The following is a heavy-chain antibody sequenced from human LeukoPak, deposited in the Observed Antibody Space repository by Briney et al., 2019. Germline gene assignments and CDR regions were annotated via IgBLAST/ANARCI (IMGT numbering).Heavy chain of an antibody. CDR1: GGSISSSNW. CDR3: ARLPTVTTLYYYYYMDV. D-gene: IGHD4-17*01. J-gene: IGHJ6*03. CDR2: IYHSGST. V-gene: IGHV4-4*02. Sequence: SGTLSLTCAVSGGSISSSNWWSWVRQPPGKGLEWIGEIYHSGSTNYNPSLKSRVTISVDTSKNQFSLKLSSVTAADTAVYYCARLPTVTTLYYYYYMDVWGKGTTVTISS.